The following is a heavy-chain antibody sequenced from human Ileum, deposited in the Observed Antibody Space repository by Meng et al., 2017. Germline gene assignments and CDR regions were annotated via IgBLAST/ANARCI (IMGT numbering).Heavy chain of an antibody. Sequence: QVQLAESGGGVVQPGRSLRFSCAASGFTFKFYGMHWVRQAPGKGLEWVAFIHNDENAPFYADSVKGRFTISRDNSKNTLYLQLNSLRAEDTAVYYCATDGPDHDIDNWGRGTLVTVSS. V-gene: IGHV3-30*02. CDR2: IHNDENAP. CDR1: GFTFKFYG. D-gene: IGHD1-1*01. J-gene: IGHJ4*02. CDR3: ATDGPDHDIDN.